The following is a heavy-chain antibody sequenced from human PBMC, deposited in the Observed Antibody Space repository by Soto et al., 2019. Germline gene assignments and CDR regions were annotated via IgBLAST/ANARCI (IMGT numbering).Heavy chain of an antibody. Sequence: EVQLVESGGGLVPRGGSLRLSCAASGFSLSDYNMNWVRQAPGKGLEWVSYISSGTTIYYADSVRGRFTISRDNAKNSLYLQLSSLRDEDTAAYYCARGPQTTKVYFDYWGQGILVTVSS. CDR2: ISSGTTI. CDR3: ARGPQTTKVYFDY. V-gene: IGHV3-48*02. J-gene: IGHJ4*02. D-gene: IGHD4-17*01. CDR1: GFSLSDYN.